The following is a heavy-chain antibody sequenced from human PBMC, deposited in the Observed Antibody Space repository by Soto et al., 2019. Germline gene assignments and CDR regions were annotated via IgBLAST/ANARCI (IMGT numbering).Heavy chain of an antibody. CDR2: ISGSGDST. J-gene: IGHJ4*02. Sequence: EVQLLESGGGLVQPGGSLRLSCAASGFTFSTYAMNWVRQAPGKGLEWVSGISGSGDSTYYADSVKGRFTVSRDNSNNTLYLQMNSLRAEDTAVFYCAKERSSGWSLDYWGQGTLVTGSS. D-gene: IGHD6-19*01. CDR1: GFTFSTYA. CDR3: AKERSSGWSLDY. V-gene: IGHV3-23*01.